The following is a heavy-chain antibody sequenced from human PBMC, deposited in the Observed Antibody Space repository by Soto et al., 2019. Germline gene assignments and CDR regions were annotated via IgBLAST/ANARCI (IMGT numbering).Heavy chain of an antibody. J-gene: IGHJ5*02. CDR1: GGTFGNSA. CDR2: IVPMFGTA. CDR3: ARDGDPQSAFWSGPLGGGRFDP. D-gene: IGHD3-3*01. V-gene: IGHV1-69*12. Sequence: QVQLVQSGAEVKKPGSSVNVSCKTSGGTFGNSAVTWVRQAPGQGLEWWGGIVPMFGTADYAQKFQGRVTITADDTTITASMELNRLQTDDTAVYYCARDGDPQSAFWSGPLGGGRFDPWGQGTLVTVSS.